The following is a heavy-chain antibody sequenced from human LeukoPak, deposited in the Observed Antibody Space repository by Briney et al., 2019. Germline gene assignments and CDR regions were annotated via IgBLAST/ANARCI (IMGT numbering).Heavy chain of an antibody. CDR1: GDTFTIYG. D-gene: IGHD6-13*01. V-gene: IGHV1-18*01. J-gene: IGHJ4*02. CDR3: ARDDSGYSSSWYGFDY. CDR2: ISAYNGNT. Sequence: ASVKVSCKASGDTFTIYGISWVRQAPGQGLEWMGWISAYNGNTNYAQKLQGRVTMTTDTSTSTACMELRSLRSDDTAVYYCARDDSGYSSSWYGFDYWGQGTLVTVSS.